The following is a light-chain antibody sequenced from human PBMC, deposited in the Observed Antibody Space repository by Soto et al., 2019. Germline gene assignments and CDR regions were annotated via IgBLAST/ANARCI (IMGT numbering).Light chain of an antibody. V-gene: IGKV3-20*01. CDR3: QQYGGSPMYT. CDR2: AAS. J-gene: IGKJ2*01. Sequence: EIVLTQSPGTLSLSPGQRVTLSCRASQSISSSYLAWYQQKNGQAPRLLIYAASSRATGIPDRFSGSGSGTDFTLTISRLEPEDFAVYYCQQYGGSPMYTFGQGTKLEIK. CDR1: QSISSSY.